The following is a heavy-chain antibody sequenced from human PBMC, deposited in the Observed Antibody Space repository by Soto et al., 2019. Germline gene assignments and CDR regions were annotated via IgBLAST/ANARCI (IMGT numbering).Heavy chain of an antibody. J-gene: IGHJ4*02. D-gene: IGHD3-3*01. V-gene: IGHV4-61*08. CDR3: ARLRITNFRVVTGHYFDY. Sequence: PXATLGLTFSVSGGSFSSGVFYGSGIRQPPGKGLELIGYISNSGSTNYNPSLTSRVAISLDRSRNQFSLKLTSVTAADTAVYYCARLRITNFRVVTGHYFDYWGRGTLVTVSS. CDR1: GGSFSSGVFY. CDR2: ISNSGST.